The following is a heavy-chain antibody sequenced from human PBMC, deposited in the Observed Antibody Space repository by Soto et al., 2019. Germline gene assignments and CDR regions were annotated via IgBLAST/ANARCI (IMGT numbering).Heavy chain of an antibody. D-gene: IGHD3-10*02. Sequence: QVQLVESGGGVVQPGRSLRLSCAASGFTFSSYAMHWVRQAPGKGLEWVAVISYDGSNKYYADSVKGRFTISRDNSKXXXXXXXXXXXXXXXXXXYCAGVXXSDFDYWGQGTLVTVSS. J-gene: IGHJ4*02. CDR3: AGVXXSDFDY. CDR1: GFTFSSYA. V-gene: IGHV3-30-3*01. CDR2: ISYDGSNK.